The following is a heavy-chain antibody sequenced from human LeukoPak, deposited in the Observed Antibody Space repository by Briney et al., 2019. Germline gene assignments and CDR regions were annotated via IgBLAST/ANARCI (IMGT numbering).Heavy chain of an antibody. CDR1: GGSFTSYS. V-gene: IGHV4-34*01. D-gene: IGHD4-17*01. CDR3: AHQMFGDYVSDY. Sequence: SETLSLTCAVYGGSFTSYSWNWIRQSPGKGLEWIGEIKHSGSTNYNPSLKSRVTISVDTSKNQFSLKLSSVTAADTAVYYCAHQMFGDYVSDYWGQGTLVTVSS. J-gene: IGHJ4*02. CDR2: IKHSGST.